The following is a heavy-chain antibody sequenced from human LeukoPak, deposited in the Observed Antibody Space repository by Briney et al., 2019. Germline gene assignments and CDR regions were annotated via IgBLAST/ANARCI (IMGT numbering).Heavy chain of an antibody. D-gene: IGHD4-11*01. CDR1: GYTLTELS. Sequence: GASVKVSCKVSGYTLTELSMHWVRQPPGKGLEWMGGFDPEDGETIYAQKFQGRVTMTEDTSTDTAYMELSSLRSEDTAVYYCATDQGGYYSNYAWFDPWGQGTLVTVSS. CDR2: FDPEDGET. CDR3: ATDQGGYYSNYAWFDP. V-gene: IGHV1-24*01. J-gene: IGHJ5*02.